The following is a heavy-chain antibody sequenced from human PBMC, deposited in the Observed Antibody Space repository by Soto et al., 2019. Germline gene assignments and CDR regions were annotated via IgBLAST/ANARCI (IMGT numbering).Heavy chain of an antibody. J-gene: IGHJ4*02. CDR3: AKDGSYYDSPTESDY. V-gene: IGHV3-23*01. CDR2: ISGSGGST. Sequence: GGSLRLSCAASGFTFGSYTMSWVRQAPGKGLEWVSAISGSGGSTYYAVSVKGRFSISRDNSKNTLYLQMNSLRPEDTAVYYCAKDGSYYDSPTESDYWGQGTLVTVSS. CDR1: GFTFGSYT. D-gene: IGHD3-22*01.